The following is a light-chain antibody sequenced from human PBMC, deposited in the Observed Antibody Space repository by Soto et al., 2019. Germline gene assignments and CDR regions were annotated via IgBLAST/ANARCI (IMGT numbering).Light chain of an antibody. CDR2: SSD. CDR1: SSNIGANS. Sequence: QSVLTQPPSASGTPGQRVTISCSGSSSNIGANSVSWYQQLPGAAPKLLIYSSDKRPSGVPDRFSGSKSGTSGSLAISGLRSEDEADYYCVAWDDSLSGGLFGGGTKLTVL. V-gene: IGLV1-47*02. J-gene: IGLJ2*01. CDR3: VAWDDSLSGGL.